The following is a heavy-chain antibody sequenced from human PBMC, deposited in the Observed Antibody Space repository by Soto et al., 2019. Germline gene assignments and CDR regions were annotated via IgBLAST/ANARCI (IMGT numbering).Heavy chain of an antibody. CDR2: IKQDGSEK. D-gene: IGHD5-18*01. CDR3: ARGKQLWYH. Sequence: GXPLRLSCAASGXTFSSYLISWVRQAPGKGLDWLANIKQDGSEKYYVDSVKGRFTISRDNAKNSLYLQMNSMRAEDTAVYYCARGKQLWYHWGQGTLVTVS. V-gene: IGHV3-7*03. CDR1: GXTFSSYL. J-gene: IGHJ5*02.